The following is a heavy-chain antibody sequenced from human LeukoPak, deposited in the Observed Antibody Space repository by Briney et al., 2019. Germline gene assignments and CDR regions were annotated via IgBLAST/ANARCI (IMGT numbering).Heavy chain of an antibody. CDR3: ARNPQYDFWSGYPGARLLYYGMDV. CDR2: INPSGGST. CDR1: GYTFTSYY. D-gene: IGHD3-3*01. J-gene: IGHJ6*02. Sequence: LRASVKVSCKASGYTFTSYYMHWVRQAPGQGLEWMGIINPSGGSTSYAQKFQGRVTMTRDTSTSTVYMELSSLRSEDTAVYYCARNPQYDFWSGYPGARLLYYGMDVWGQGTTVTVSS. V-gene: IGHV1-46*01.